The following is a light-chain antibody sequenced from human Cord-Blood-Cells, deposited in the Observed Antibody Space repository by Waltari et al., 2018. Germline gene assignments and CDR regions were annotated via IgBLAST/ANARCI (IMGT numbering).Light chain of an antibody. CDR3: QQSYSTPYT. J-gene: IGKJ2*01. CDR2: AAS. V-gene: IGKV1-39*01. Sequence: DIQMTQSPSSLSESVGARVTSTCRASQRIRSYLNWYQQKPGKAPKLRIYAASSLQSGVPSRFSGSGSGTDFTLTISSLQPEDFATYYCQQSYSTPYTFGQGTKLEIK. CDR1: QRIRSY.